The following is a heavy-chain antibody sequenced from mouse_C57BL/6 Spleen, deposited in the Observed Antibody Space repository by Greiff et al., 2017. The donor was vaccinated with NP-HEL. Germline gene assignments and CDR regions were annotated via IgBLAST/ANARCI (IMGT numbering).Heavy chain of an antibody. CDR3: AKGTGDYFDY. J-gene: IGHJ2*01. CDR1: GYTFTSYW. Sequence: QVQLQQPGAELVMPGASVKLSCKASGYTFTSYWMHWVKQRPGQGLEWIGEIDPSDSYTNYNQKFKGKSTLTVDKSSSTAYMQLSSLTSEDSAVYYFAKGTGDYFDYWGQGTTLTVSS. CDR2: IDPSDSYT. V-gene: IGHV1-69*01.